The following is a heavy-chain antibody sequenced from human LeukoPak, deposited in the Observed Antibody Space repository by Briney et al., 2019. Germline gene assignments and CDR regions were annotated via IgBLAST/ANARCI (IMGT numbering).Heavy chain of an antibody. CDR1: GFTFSSYA. CDR2: ISGSGGST. CDR3: AKDTYDSSGYPQWFDP. V-gene: IGHV3-23*01. Sequence: GGSLRLSCAASGFTFSSYAMSWVRQAPGKGLEWVSAISGSGGSTYYADSVKGRFTISRDNSKNTLYLQMNSLRAKDTAVYYCAKDTYDSSGYPQWFDPWGQGTLVTVSS. J-gene: IGHJ5*02. D-gene: IGHD3-22*01.